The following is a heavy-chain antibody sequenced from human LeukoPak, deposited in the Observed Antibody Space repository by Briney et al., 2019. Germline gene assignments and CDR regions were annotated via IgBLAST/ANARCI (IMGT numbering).Heavy chain of an antibody. Sequence: SETLSLTCTVSGGSISGSYWSWIRQPPGKGLEWIAYMYNSGSTNYNPSLKSRVTISIDTSKNQFSLKLSSLTAADTAIYYCARGILCSSTSCPYNWFDPWGQGTLVTVSS. CDR1: GGSISGSY. V-gene: IGHV4-59*01. J-gene: IGHJ5*02. CDR3: ARGILCSSTSCPYNWFDP. D-gene: IGHD2-2*01. CDR2: MYNSGST.